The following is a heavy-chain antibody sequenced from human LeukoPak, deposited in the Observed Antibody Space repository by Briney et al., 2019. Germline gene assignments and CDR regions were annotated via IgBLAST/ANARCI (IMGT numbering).Heavy chain of an antibody. V-gene: IGHV3-7*01. D-gene: IGHD3-16*01. CDR3: ARGGLAARYCYYYMDV. CDR2: IKQDGSEK. J-gene: IGHJ6*03. CDR1: GFTFSSYW. Sequence: GGSLRLSCAASGFTFSSYWMSWVRQAPGKGLEWVANIKQDGSEKYYVDSVKGRFIISRDNAKNSLYLQMNSLRAEDTAVYYCARGGLAARYCYYYMDVWGKGTTVTVSS.